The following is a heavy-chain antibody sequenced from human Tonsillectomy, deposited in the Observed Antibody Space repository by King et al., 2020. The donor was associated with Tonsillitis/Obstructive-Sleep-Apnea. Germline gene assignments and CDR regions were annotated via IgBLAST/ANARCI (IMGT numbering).Heavy chain of an antibody. CDR1: GFTFSSYS. Sequence: QLVQSGGGLVKPGGSLRLSCAASGFTFSSYSMNWVRQAPGKGLEWVSSISSSSSYIYYADSVKGRFTISRDNAKNSLYLQINSLRAEDTAVYYCARGSGDGYNSYDYWGQGTLVTVSS. D-gene: IGHD5-24*01. CDR3: ARGSGDGYNSYDY. V-gene: IGHV3-21*01. J-gene: IGHJ4*02. CDR2: ISSSSSYI.